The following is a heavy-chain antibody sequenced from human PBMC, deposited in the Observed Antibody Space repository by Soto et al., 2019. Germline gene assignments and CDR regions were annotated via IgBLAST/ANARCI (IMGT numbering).Heavy chain of an antibody. CDR3: ARFGSTNTHYYYYGMDV. V-gene: IGHV1-46*03. D-gene: IGHD3-10*01. Sequence: ASVKVSCKASGYTFTIYYMHWVRQAPGQGLEWMGIINPSGGSTSYAQKFQGRVTMTRDTSTSTVYMELSSLRSEDTAVYYCARFGSTNTHYYYYGMDVWGQGTTVTVSS. J-gene: IGHJ6*02. CDR1: GYTFTIYY. CDR2: INPSGGST.